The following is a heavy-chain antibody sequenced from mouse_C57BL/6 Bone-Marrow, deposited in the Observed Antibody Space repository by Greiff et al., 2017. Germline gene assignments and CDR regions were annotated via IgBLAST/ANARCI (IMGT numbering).Heavy chain of an antibody. J-gene: IGHJ3*01. CDR2: IDPSDSET. Sequence: QVQLQQPGAELVRPGSSVKLSCKASGYTFTSYWMHWVKQRPIQGLEWIGNIDPSDSETHYNQKFKDKATLTVDKSSSTAYMQLSSLTSEDSAVYYCARVNYDYVFAYWGQGTLVTVSA. V-gene: IGHV1-52*01. CDR3: ARVNYDYVFAY. CDR1: GYTFTSYW. D-gene: IGHD2-4*01.